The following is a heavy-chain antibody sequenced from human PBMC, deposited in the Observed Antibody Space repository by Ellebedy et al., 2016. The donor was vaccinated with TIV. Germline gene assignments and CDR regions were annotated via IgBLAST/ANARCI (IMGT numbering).Heavy chain of an antibody. J-gene: IGHJ4*02. CDR3: ARAGGRHSTGSGFY. CDR2: IKEDGSEA. D-gene: IGHD2-2*01. Sequence: GESLKISCAASGFTFSGYWMSWVRQAPGKGLEWVANIKEDGSEAYYVDSVKGRFTISRDNAKNSLYLQMSNLRAEETDGFYCARAGGRHSTGSGFYWGQGTRVTVST. V-gene: IGHV3-7*03. CDR1: GFTFSGYW.